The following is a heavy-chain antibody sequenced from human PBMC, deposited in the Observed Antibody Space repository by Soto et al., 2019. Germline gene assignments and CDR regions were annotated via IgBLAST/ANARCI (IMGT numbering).Heavy chain of an antibody. CDR1: GYTFTSYD. Sequence: ASVKVSCKASGYTFTSYDINWVRQATGQGLEWMGWMNPNSGNTGYAQKFQGRVTMTRNTSISTAYMELSSLRSEDTAVYYCVWWLRLGGATVDYWGQGTLVTVSS. D-gene: IGHD5-12*01. J-gene: IGHJ4*02. CDR2: MNPNSGNT. V-gene: IGHV1-8*01. CDR3: VWWLRLGGATVDY.